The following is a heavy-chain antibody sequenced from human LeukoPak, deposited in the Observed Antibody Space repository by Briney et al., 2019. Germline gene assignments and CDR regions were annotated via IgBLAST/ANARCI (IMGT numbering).Heavy chain of an antibody. J-gene: IGHJ4*02. CDR2: ISYDGSNK. CDR3: ASFGRY. D-gene: IGHD3-10*01. Sequence: PGGSLRLSCAASGFTFSSYAMHWVRQAPGKGLEWVAVISYDGSNKYYADSVKGRFTISRDNSKNTLYLQMNSLRAEDTAVYYCASFGRYWGQGTLVTVSS. V-gene: IGHV3-30*04. CDR1: GFTFSSYA.